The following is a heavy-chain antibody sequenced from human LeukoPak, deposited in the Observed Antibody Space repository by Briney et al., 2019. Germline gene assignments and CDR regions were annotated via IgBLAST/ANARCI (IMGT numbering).Heavy chain of an antibody. Sequence: GGSLRLSCAASGFTFSSYAMSWVRQAPGKGLEWVSAISGSGGSTYYADSVKGRFTISRDNSKNTLYLQMNSLRAEDTAVYYCARSKGDYDFWSGYYTGAFDIWGQGTMVTVSS. CDR3: ARSKGDYDFWSGYYTGAFDI. J-gene: IGHJ3*02. V-gene: IGHV3-23*01. CDR2: ISGSGGST. CDR1: GFTFSSYA. D-gene: IGHD3-3*01.